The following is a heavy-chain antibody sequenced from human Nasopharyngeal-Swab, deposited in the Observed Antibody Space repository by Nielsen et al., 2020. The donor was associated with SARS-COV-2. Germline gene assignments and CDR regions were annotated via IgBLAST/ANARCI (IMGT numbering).Heavy chain of an antibody. CDR3: ARVEAYYDILTGGET. V-gene: IGHV1-18*01. D-gene: IGHD3-9*01. J-gene: IGHJ5*02. Sequence: ASVKVSCKASGYTFTTYGISWVRQAPGQGLEWMGWISAYNGNTNYAQKLQGRVTMTTDTSTSTGYMELRSLRPDDTAVYYCARVEAYYDILTGGETWGQGTLVTVSS. CDR1: GYTFTTYG. CDR2: ISAYNGNT.